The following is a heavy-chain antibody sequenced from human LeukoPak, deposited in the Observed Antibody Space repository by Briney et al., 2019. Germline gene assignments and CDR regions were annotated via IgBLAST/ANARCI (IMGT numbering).Heavy chain of an antibody. CDR1: GFTSSSYG. Sequence: GGSLRLSCAAPGFTSSSYGMHWVGQAPGKGLEWVAFIRYDGSNKYYADSVKGRFTISRDNSKNTLYLQMNSLRAEDTAVYYCAKDLEQQLVLDWFDPWGQGTLVTVSS. CDR3: AKDLEQQLVLDWFDP. V-gene: IGHV3-30*02. CDR2: IRYDGSNK. D-gene: IGHD6-13*01. J-gene: IGHJ5*02.